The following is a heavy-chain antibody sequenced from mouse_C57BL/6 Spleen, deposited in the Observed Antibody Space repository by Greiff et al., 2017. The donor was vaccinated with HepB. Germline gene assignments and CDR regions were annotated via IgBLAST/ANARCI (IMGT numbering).Heavy chain of an antibody. Sequence: VQLKESGAELVRPGASVKLSCTASGFNIKDYYMHWVKQRPEQGLEWIGRIDPEDGDTEYAPKFQGKATMTADTSSNTAYLQLSSLTSEDTAVYYCTITTVVENWYFDVWGTGTTVTVSS. J-gene: IGHJ1*03. CDR1: GFNIKDYY. D-gene: IGHD1-1*01. CDR3: TITTVVENWYFDV. CDR2: IDPEDGDT. V-gene: IGHV14-1*01.